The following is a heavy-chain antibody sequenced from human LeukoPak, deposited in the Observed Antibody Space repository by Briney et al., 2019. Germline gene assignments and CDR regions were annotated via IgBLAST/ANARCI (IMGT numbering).Heavy chain of an antibody. Sequence: SVKVSCKASGGTFGSYAISWVRQAPGQGLEWMGGILPSFGATKYSQKFQDRVTITADVSTTTVYMDLTSLSSEDTALYYCARPLNTMVWGITTATDFFSYAMDVWGQGTAVTVSS. V-gene: IGHV1-69*13. CDR1: GGTFGSYA. CDR2: ILPSFGAT. CDR3: ARPLNTMVWGITTATDFFSYAMDV. J-gene: IGHJ6*02. D-gene: IGHD3-10*01.